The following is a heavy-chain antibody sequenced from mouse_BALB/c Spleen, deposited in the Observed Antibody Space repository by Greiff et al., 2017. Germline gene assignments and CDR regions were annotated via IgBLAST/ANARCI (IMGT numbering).Heavy chain of an antibody. V-gene: IGHV1-14*01. CDR3: ARSMGNYAAWFAY. J-gene: IGHJ3*01. CDR2: INPYNDGT. CDR1: GYTFTSYV. Sequence: VQLKESGPELVKPGASVKMSCKASGYTFTSYVMHWVKQKPGQGLEWIGYINPYNDGTKYNEKFKGKATLTSDKSSSTAYMELSSLTSEDSAVYYCARSMGNYAAWFAYWGQGTLVTVSA. D-gene: IGHD2-1*01.